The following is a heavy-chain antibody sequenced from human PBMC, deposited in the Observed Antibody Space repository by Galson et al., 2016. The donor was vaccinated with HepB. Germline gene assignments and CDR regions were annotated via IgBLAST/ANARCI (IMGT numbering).Heavy chain of an antibody. Sequence: SVKVSCKASGGTFSSDAISWVRQAPGQGLEWMGGIIPIFGTTKYAQHFQGRVTITADDSTGSAYMALRSLRSEDTAVYYCASQITGTAGPLVRLLGRKPLKILGYFASWGQGTLVTVSS. V-gene: IGHV1-69*13. D-gene: IGHD1-7*01. CDR2: IIPIFGTT. CDR1: GGTFSSDA. J-gene: IGHJ4*02. CDR3: ASQITGTAGPLVRLLGRKPLKILGYFAS.